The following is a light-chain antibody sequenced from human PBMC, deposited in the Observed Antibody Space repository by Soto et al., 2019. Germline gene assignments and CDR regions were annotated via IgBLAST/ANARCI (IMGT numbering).Light chain of an antibody. J-gene: IGKJ1*01. CDR3: THGRHWPRT. Sequence: DVVLTQSPLSLPVNFGQPASISCRSSKSLVYSDGNTHLSWFHQRPGQSPRHLIYRVSSRDSGVSDRYSGSVSDTDCTLGISRLEAEDGGIYFCTHGRHWPRTFGPRTKVEVK. V-gene: IGKV2-30*01. CDR1: KSLVYSDGNTH. CDR2: RVS.